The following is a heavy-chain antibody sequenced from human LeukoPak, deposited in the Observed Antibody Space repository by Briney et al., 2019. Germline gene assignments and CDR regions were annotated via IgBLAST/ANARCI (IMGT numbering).Heavy chain of an antibody. CDR3: ASSWSGYYRVDY. D-gene: IGHD3-3*01. J-gene: IGHJ4*02. CDR1: GGSISSYY. V-gene: IGHV4-59*01. CDR2: IYYSGST. Sequence: LSETLSLTCTVSGGSISSYYWSWIRQPPGKGLEWIGYIYYSGSTNYNPSLESRVTISVDTSKNQFSLKLSSVTAADTAVYYCASSWSGYYRVDYWGQGTLVTVSS.